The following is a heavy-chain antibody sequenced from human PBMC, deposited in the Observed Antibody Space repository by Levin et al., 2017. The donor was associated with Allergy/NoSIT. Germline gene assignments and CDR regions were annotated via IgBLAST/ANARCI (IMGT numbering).Heavy chain of an antibody. D-gene: IGHD3-10*01. CDR1: GFTFSSYG. CDR3: VRGFTGSIVPHGDDY. CDR2: IWYDGSNK. J-gene: IGHJ4*02. V-gene: IGHV3-33*01. Sequence: PGGSLRLSCAASGFTFSSYGMHWVRQPPGKGLEWVALIWYDGSNKYYADSVKGRFTISRDNSKNTLYLQMNSLRAEDTAVYYCVRGFTGSIVPHGDDYWGQGTLVTVSS.